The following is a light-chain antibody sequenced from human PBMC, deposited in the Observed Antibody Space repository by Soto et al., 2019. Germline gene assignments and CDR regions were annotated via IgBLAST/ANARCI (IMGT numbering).Light chain of an antibody. J-gene: IGKJ1*01. CDR1: QAIDSW. CDR2: TGS. Sequence: EIQMTQSPSSGSASVGDRVTMTCRASQAIDSWLAWYQPKPGEAPKLLIFTGSLLHSGVPPRFSGSGSGTDFTLTISSLQPEDVATYYCQQTLSFPPTFGQGTKVDIK. V-gene: IGKV1-12*01. CDR3: QQTLSFPPT.